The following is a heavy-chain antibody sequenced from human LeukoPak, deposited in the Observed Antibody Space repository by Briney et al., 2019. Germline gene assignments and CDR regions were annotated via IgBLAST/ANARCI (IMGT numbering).Heavy chain of an antibody. CDR3: ARSSVTADDFYYYYMDV. V-gene: IGHV4-31*03. D-gene: IGHD1-20*01. J-gene: IGHJ6*03. CDR2: IYYRGNT. Sequence: SETLSLTCTVSGGSISSGHYYWTWIRQHPGKGLEWIGYIYYRGNTYSNPSLTGRLTISVDTSKNQISLRLSSVTAADTAVYYCARSSVTADDFYYYYMDVWGKGTTVTVSS. CDR1: GGSISSGHYY.